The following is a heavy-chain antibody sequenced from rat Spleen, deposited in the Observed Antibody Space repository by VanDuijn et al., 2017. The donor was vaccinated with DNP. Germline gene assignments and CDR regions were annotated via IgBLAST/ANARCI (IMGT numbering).Heavy chain of an antibody. D-gene: IGHD1-1*01. CDR3: IRRTVVTGAMDA. CDR2: ISGSGGNT. V-gene: IGHV5-46*01. Sequence: EGSLVESGGGLVQPGRSLKLSCAASGFTFSNFGMTWVRQAPAKGLEWVATISGSGGNTYYRDSVKGRFTISRDNAQSTLDLQMNSLRSEDTATYYCIRRTVVTGAMDAWGQGTAVAVSS. J-gene: IGHJ4*01. CDR1: GFTFSNFG.